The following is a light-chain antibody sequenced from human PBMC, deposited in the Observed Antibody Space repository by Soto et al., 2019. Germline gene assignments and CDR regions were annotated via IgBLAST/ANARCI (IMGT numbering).Light chain of an antibody. V-gene: IGKV1-39*01. CDR3: QRTYSTLIFT. CDR2: AAS. J-gene: IGKJ3*01. Sequence: DIQMTQSPSSLSASVGDRVTITCRASQSISRYLNWYQQKQGKAPKLLIYAASSLQSGVPSRFSGSGSGTDFTLAISSLQPEDFATYYCQRTYSTLIFTFGPGTKVDIK. CDR1: QSISRY.